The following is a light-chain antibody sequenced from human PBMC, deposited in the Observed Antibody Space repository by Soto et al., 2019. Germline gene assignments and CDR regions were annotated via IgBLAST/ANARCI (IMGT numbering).Light chain of an antibody. J-gene: IGKJ4*01. CDR2: DAS. CDR3: QEYDNLPPRLT. V-gene: IGKV1-33*01. CDR1: QDIYNN. Sequence: DIQMTQSPSSLSASVGDTVTITCQASQDIYNNLNWYSQKPGKVPKLLIYDASRLETGVPSRFSGSGSRTGFTFPIRSLPPEDIATYFCQEYDNLPPRLTFGGGTRVEIK.